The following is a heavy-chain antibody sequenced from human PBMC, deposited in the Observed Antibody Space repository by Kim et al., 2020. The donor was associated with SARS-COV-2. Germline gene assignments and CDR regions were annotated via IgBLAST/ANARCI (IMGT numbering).Heavy chain of an antibody. J-gene: IGHJ3*02. D-gene: IGHD3-9*01. Sequence: GGSLRLSCAASGFTVSSNYMSWVRQAPGKGLEWVSVIYSGGSTYYADSVKGRFTISRHNSKNTLYLQMNSLRAEDTAVYYCATSYDILTGIDAFDIWGQGTMVTVSS. CDR3: ATSYDILTGIDAFDI. CDR1: GFTVSSNY. V-gene: IGHV3-53*04. CDR2: IYSGGST.